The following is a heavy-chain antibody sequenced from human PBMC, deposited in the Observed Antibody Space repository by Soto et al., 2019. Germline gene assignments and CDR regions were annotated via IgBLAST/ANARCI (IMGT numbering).Heavy chain of an antibody. D-gene: IGHD3-10*01. V-gene: IGHV1-2*04. J-gene: IGHJ4*02. CDR2: INPNSGGT. CDR1: GYTFTGYY. CDR3: ARERYYYGSGSYYSGFDY. Sequence: ASVKVSCKASGYTFTGYYMHWVRQAPGQGLEWMGWINPNSGGTNYAQKFQGWVTMTRDTSISTAYMELSRLRSDDTAVYYYARERYYYGSGSYYSGFDYWGQGTLVTVSS.